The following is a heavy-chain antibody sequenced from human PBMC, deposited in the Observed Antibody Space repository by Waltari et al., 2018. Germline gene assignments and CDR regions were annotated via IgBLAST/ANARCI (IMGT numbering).Heavy chain of an antibody. D-gene: IGHD5-12*01. J-gene: IGHJ4*02. V-gene: IGHV4-39*02. CDR2: IYYSGRT. CDR3: ARDWADSGYDSYFDY. Sequence: QLQLQESGPGLVKPSETLSLTCTVSGGSINSSSYYWAWIRQPPGKGLEWIGSIYYSGRTYYNPSLKSRVTVSVDASKNQFSLKLSSVTAEDTAVYYCARDWADSGYDSYFDYWGQGTLVTVSS. CDR1: GGSINSSSYY.